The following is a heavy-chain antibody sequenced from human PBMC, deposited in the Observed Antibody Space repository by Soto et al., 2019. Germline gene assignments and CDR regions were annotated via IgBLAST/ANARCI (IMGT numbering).Heavy chain of an antibody. D-gene: IGHD1-26*01. CDR3: ASPTNSGHQHLYYFDY. CDR2: IIPIFGTA. J-gene: IGHJ4*02. CDR1: GGTFSSDA. V-gene: IGHV1-69*01. Sequence: QVQLVQSGAEVKKPGSSVKVSCKDSGGTFSSDAISWVRQAPGQGLEWLGGIIPIFGTANYAQKFQGRVTITADESTSTAYMELSSLRSEDTAVYYCASPTNSGHQHLYYFDYWGQGTLVTVSS.